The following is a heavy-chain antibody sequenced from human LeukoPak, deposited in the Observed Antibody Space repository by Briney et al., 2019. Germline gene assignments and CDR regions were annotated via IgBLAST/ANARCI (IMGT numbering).Heavy chain of an antibody. CDR3: ASPLAGIAAALDY. CDR2: VIPIFGTA. Sequence: ASVKVSCKASGYTFTIYGISWVRQAPGQGLEWMGGVIPIFGTANYAQKFQGRVTITADESTSTAYMELSSLRSEDTAVYYCASPLAGIAAALDYWGQGTLVTVSS. J-gene: IGHJ4*02. V-gene: IGHV1-69*13. D-gene: IGHD6-13*01. CDR1: GYTFTIYG.